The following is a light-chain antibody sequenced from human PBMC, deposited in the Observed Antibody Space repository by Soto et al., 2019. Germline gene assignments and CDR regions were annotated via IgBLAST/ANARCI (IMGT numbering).Light chain of an antibody. CDR2: AAS. CDR1: QSISNY. V-gene: IGKV1-17*01. J-gene: IGKJ4*01. Sequence: DIQRTQSPSSLSASVGDRFSITCLPIQSISNYLNWYQQEPGKAPKLLIYAASTLQSGVPSRFSGSGSGTEFTLTISSLQPEDFATYYCQQLNSYPLTFGGGTKVDNK. CDR3: QQLNSYPLT.